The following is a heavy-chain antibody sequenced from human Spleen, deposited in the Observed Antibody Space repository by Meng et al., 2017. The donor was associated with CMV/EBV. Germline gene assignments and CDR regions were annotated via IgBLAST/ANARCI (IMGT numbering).Heavy chain of an antibody. V-gene: IGHV3-48*01. CDR1: GFTFSSYS. Sequence: GESLKISCAASGFTFSSYSMNWVRQAPGKGLEWVSYISSSSSTIYYADSVKGRFTISRDNSKNTLYLQMNSLRAEDTAVYYCAKDPGDSSGYAQAQGFPYYYYGMDVWGQGTTVTVSS. D-gene: IGHD3-22*01. CDR3: AKDPGDSSGYAQAQGFPYYYYGMDV. J-gene: IGHJ6*02. CDR2: ISSSSSTI.